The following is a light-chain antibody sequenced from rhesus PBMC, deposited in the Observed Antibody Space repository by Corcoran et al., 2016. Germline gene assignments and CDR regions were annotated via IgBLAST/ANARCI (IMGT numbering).Light chain of an antibody. CDR3: LQYNSDPLT. CDR1: QGLSTY. V-gene: IGKV1-43*02. J-gene: IGKJ4*01. Sequence: DIQMTQSPSSLSASVGDRVTITFRASQGLSTYLNWYQQKPGKAPKLLIYKASSLESGVPSRFSGSGSGTDFTITIRSMQSEDFTTDYCLQYNSDPLTFGGGTKVELK. CDR2: KAS.